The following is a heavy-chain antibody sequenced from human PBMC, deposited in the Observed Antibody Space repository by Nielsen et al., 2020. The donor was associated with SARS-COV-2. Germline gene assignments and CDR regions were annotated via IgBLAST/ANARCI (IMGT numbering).Heavy chain of an antibody. CDR2: IYFTGRT. D-gene: IGHD5-12*01. J-gene: IGHJ6*02. Sequence: SETLSLTCTVPGASISSGGYFWSWIRQHPGKGLEWIGYIYFTGRTSYNPSLKSRVAMSVDTSKNQFSMDLKSVTAADTAVYYCAREASGYDHYKYGLDVWGLGATVTVPS. CDR3: AREASGYDHYKYGLDV. CDR1: GASISSGGYF. V-gene: IGHV4-31*03.